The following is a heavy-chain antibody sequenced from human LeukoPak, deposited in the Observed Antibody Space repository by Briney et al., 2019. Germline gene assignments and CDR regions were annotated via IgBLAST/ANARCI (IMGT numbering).Heavy chain of an antibody. V-gene: IGHV3-7*04. Sequence: GGSLRLSCAASGFTFSSYCMSWVRQAPGKGLEWVANIKGDESEKYYVDSVKGRFTISRDHAKNSLYLQMRSLRAEDTDVFYCCREFIVGVYNPHDAFVIWGQGTMVTVSS. J-gene: IGHJ3*02. CDR2: IKGDESEK. CDR1: GFTFSSYC. D-gene: IGHD1-1*01. CDR3: CREFIVGVYNPHDAFVI.